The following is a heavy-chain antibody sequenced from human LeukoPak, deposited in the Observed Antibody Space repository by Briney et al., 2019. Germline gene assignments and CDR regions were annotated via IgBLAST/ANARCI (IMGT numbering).Heavy chain of an antibody. CDR3: ARGVHDSSGYYSYFDY. V-gene: IGHV3-13*05. Sequence: GGSLRLSCAASGFTFSSYDMHWVRQATGKGLEWVSAIGTAGDPYYPGSVKGRFTISRENAKNSLYLQMNSLRAGDTAVYYCARGVHDSSGYYSYFDYWGQGTLVTVSS. J-gene: IGHJ4*02. CDR2: IGTAGDP. CDR1: GFTFSSYD. D-gene: IGHD3-22*01.